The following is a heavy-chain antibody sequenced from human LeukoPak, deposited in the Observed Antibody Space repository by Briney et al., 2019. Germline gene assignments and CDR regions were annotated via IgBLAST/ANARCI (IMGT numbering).Heavy chain of an antibody. D-gene: IGHD4-17*01. CDR2: INPNSGGT. V-gene: IGHV1-2*02. CDR3: ARSLRTTVTKGPGGKNWFDP. J-gene: IGHJ5*02. CDR1: GFTFTGYD. Sequence: SVKVSCKVSGFTFTGYDMPWVRQAPGPGLESMGGINPNSGGTNYAQKFQGRVTMTRDTSISTAYMELSRLRSDDTAVYYCARSLRTTVTKGPGGKNWFDPWGQGTLVTVSS.